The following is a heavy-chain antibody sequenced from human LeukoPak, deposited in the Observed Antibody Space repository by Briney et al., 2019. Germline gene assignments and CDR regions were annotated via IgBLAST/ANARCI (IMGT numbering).Heavy chain of an antibody. Sequence: PGGSLRLSCAVSGFTFSIAWMTWVRQAPGKGLEWVGRIKSKTDGGTTDYAAPVKGRFTISRDDSKNTLFLQMNSLKTEDTAVYYCTLPWGSGSYYDYWGQGTLVTVSS. D-gene: IGHD3-10*01. J-gene: IGHJ4*02. V-gene: IGHV3-15*01. CDR2: IKSKTDGGTT. CDR1: GFTFSIAW. CDR3: TLPWGSGSYYDY.